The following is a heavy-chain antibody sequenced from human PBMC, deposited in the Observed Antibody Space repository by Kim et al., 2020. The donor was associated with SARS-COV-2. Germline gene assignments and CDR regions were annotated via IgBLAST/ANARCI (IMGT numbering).Heavy chain of an antibody. V-gene: IGHV1-3*01. CDR1: GYTFTSYA. CDR3: ARDLGYGDEGNWFDP. CDR2: INAGNGNT. Sequence: ASVKVSCKASGYTFTSYAMHWVCQAPGQRLEWMGWINAGNGNTKYSQKFQGRVTITRDTSASTAYMELSSLRSEDTAVYYCARDLGYGDEGNWFDPWGQGTLVTVSS. D-gene: IGHD4-17*01. J-gene: IGHJ5*02.